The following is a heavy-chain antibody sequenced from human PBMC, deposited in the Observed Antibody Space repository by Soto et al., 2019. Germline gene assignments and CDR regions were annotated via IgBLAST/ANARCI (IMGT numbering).Heavy chain of an antibody. CDR2: ISSSSSYI. D-gene: IGHD6-19*01. Sequence: EVQLVESGGGLVKPGGSLRLSCAASGFTFSSYSMNWVRQAPGKGLEWVSSISSSSSYIYYADSVKGRFTLSRDNAKHSLYLQMNSLRAEDTAVYYCAREGAVAGHYDYWGQGTLVTVSS. CDR3: AREGAVAGHYDY. CDR1: GFTFSSYS. V-gene: IGHV3-21*01. J-gene: IGHJ4*02.